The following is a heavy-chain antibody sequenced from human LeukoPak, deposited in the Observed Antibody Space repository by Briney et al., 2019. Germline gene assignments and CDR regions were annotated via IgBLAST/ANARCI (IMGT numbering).Heavy chain of an antibody. CDR2: MNPNSGNT. V-gene: IGHV1-8*01. J-gene: IGHJ6*03. CDR3: ARGTPTMVRGRRSMGRINYYMDV. CDR1: GYTFTSYD. D-gene: IGHD3-10*01. Sequence: ASVKVSCKASGYTFTSYDINWVRQATGQGLEWMGWMNPNSGNTGCAQKFQGRVIMTRNTSISTAYMELSSLRSEDTAVYYCARGTPTMVRGRRSMGRINYYMDVWGKGTTVTVSS.